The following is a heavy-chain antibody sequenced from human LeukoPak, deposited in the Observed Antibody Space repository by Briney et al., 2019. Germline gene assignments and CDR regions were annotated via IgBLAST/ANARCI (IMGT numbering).Heavy chain of an antibody. CDR2: INPDGSAK. D-gene: IGHD3-16*02. V-gene: IGHV3-7*04. CDR3: ARDPRWRFDY. J-gene: IGHJ4*02. Sequence: GGSLRLSCAASGFIFSDHWVLWVRQAPGKGLEWVAKINPDGSAKTYVDSVKGRFTISRDNAKNSLYLQMSSLRAEDTALYYCARDPRWRFDYWGQGTLVTVSS. CDR1: GFIFSDHW.